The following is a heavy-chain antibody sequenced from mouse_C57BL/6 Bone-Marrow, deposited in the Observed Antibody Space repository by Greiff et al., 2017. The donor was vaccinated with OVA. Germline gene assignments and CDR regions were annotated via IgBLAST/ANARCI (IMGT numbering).Heavy chain of an antibody. V-gene: IGHV3-1*01. CDR1: GYSITSGYD. Sequence: EVQLQQSGPGMVKPSQSLSLTCTVTGYSITSGYDWHWIRHFPGNKLEWMGYISYSGSTNYNPSLKSRISITHDTSKNHFFLKLNSVTTEDTATYYCARKTDGTLGYFDVWGTGTTVTVSS. CDR3: ARKTDGTLGYFDV. CDR2: ISYSGST. D-gene: IGHD2-1*01. J-gene: IGHJ1*03.